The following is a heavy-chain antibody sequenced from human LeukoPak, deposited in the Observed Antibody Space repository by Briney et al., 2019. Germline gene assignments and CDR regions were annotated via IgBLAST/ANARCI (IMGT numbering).Heavy chain of an antibody. CDR1: GYTFTGYY. D-gene: IGHD3-10*01. V-gene: IGHV1-2*02. J-gene: IGHJ3*02. CDR2: INPNSGGT. CDR3: ARDPRFGLSADAFDI. Sequence: ASVKVSCKASGYTFTGYYMHRVRQAPGQGLEWMGWINPNSGGTNYAQKFQGRVTMTRDTSISTAYMELSRLRSDDTAEYYCARDPRFGLSADAFDIWGQGTMVTVSS.